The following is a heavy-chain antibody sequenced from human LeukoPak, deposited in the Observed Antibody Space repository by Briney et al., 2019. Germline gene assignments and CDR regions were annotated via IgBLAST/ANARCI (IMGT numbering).Heavy chain of an antibody. J-gene: IGHJ5*02. Sequence: PSETLSLTCTLSGGSISSGDYYWSWIRQPPGKGLEWIGYIYYSGSTYYNPSLKSRVTISVDTTKNQFSLKLSSATDADAAVYYCARVADLNWSGYYNGYWFDPWGQGTVVTVSS. D-gene: IGHD3-3*01. CDR2: IYYSGST. CDR1: GGSISSGDYY. V-gene: IGHV4-30-4*08. CDR3: ARVADLNWSGYYNGYWFDP.